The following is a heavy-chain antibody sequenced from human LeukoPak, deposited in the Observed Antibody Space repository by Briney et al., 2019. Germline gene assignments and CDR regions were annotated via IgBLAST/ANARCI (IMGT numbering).Heavy chain of an antibody. V-gene: IGHV1-69*05. CDR1: GGTFSSYA. J-gene: IGHJ5*02. CDR2: INPIFGTA. CDR3: ARLAQRITIFGVVPGGWFDP. Sequence: SVTVSCKASGGTFSSYAISWVRKAPGQWLEWMGRINPIFGTANYAQKFQGRVTITTDDSTSTAYMELSSLRSEDTAVYYCARLAQRITIFGVVPGGWFDPWGQGTLVTVSS. D-gene: IGHD3-3*01.